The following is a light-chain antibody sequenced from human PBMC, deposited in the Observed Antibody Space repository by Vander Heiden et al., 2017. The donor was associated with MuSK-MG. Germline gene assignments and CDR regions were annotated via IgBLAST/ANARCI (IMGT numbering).Light chain of an antibody. Sequence: SVLTPPPSVSGAPGQRVTISCTGSSSNIGARYDVHWYQLLPGTAPKLLIYDNSNRPSGVPDRFSGSKSGTSASLAITGLQAEDEADYFCHSYDNSLSGYVVFGGGTKLTVL. V-gene: IGLV1-40*01. J-gene: IGLJ2*01. CDR2: DNS. CDR1: SSNIGARYD. CDR3: HSYDNSLSGYVV.